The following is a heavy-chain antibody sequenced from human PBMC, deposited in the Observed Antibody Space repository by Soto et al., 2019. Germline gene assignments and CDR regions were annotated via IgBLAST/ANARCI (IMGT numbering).Heavy chain of an antibody. Sequence: QVQLVQSGDEVKKPGASVKVSCKASGYIFVNYGIAWVRQAPGQGLEWMGWISPYTGNTHSATKVQGRLTMTTDTSTSTGYMDLGSLTSDDTAVYYCVMVDNYVTPTPQDVWGQGTTVTVSS. J-gene: IGHJ6*02. CDR1: GYIFVNYG. D-gene: IGHD3-16*01. CDR2: ISPYTGNT. V-gene: IGHV1-18*01. CDR3: VMVDNYVTPTPQDV.